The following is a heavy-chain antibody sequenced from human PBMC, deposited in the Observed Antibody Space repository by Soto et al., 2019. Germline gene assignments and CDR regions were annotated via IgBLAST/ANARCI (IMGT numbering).Heavy chain of an antibody. CDR3: AKDLLLWFGELTFDY. CDR1: GFTFSSYA. D-gene: IGHD3-10*01. J-gene: IGHJ4*02. V-gene: IGHV3-23*01. Sequence: PGGSLRLSCAASGFTFSSYAMSWVRQAPGKGLEWVSAISGSGGSTYYADSVKGRFTISRDNSKNTLYLQMNSLRAEDTAVYYCAKDLLLWFGELTFDYWGQGTLVTVSS. CDR2: ISGSGGST.